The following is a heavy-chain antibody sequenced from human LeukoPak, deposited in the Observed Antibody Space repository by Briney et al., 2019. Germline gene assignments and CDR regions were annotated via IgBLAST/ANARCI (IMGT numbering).Heavy chain of an antibody. CDR1: GFTVTSNY. V-gene: IGHV3-66*01. Sequence: GGSLRLSCAASGFTVTSNYMSWVRQAPGKGLEWVSVIYSGGSIYYADSVKGRFTISRDNSKNTLYLQMNSLRAEDTAVYYCARAPDASSSSGLLYFDYWGQGTLVTVSP. CDR2: IYSGGSI. D-gene: IGHD6-6*01. CDR3: ARAPDASSSSGLLYFDY. J-gene: IGHJ4*02.